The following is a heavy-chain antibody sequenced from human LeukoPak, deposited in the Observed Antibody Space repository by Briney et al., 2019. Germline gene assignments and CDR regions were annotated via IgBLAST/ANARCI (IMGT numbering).Heavy chain of an antibody. J-gene: IGHJ4*02. CDR3: TTWVGAHFDF. D-gene: IGHD1-26*01. CDR2: IYDPAFRT. V-gene: IGHV3-23*05. Sequence: GGSLRLSCAASGFTFSNYAMHWVRQAPGKGLEWVSSIYDPAFRTYYADSVMGRFTISRDNYKNTLYLQMTSLTADDAVVYFCTTWVGAHFDFRGQGTLLSVSS. CDR1: GFTFSNYA.